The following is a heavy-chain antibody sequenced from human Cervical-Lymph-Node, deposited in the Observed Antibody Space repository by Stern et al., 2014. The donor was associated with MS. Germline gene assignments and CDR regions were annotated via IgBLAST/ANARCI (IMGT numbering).Heavy chain of an antibody. V-gene: IGHV4-59*01. CDR3: ARGQYSYGFDYYYYGMDV. CDR1: GGSISSYY. Sequence: QVHLQESGPGLVKPSETLSLTCTVSGGSISSYYWSWIRQPPGKGLELIGYIYYSGSTNYNPSLKSRVTISVDTSKNQFSLKLSSVTAADTAVYYCARGQYSYGFDYYYYGMDVWGQGTTVTVSS. D-gene: IGHD5-18*01. CDR2: IYYSGST. J-gene: IGHJ6*02.